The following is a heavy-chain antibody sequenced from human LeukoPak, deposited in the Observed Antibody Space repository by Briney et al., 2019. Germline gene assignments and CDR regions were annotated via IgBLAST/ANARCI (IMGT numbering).Heavy chain of an antibody. CDR3: AKDISGSYVCDY. J-gene: IGHJ4*02. D-gene: IGHD3-16*01. CDR2: ISGSGGST. CDR1: GFTFSSYA. Sequence: PGGSLRLSCAASGFTFSSYAMSWVRQAPGKGLEWVSAISGSGGSTYYADSVKGRFTISRDNSKNTLNLQMNSLRAEDTAVYYCAKDISGSYVCDYWGQGTLVTVSS. V-gene: IGHV3-23*01.